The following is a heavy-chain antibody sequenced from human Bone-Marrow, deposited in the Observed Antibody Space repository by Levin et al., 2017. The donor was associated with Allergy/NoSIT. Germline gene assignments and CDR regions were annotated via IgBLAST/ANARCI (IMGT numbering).Heavy chain of an antibody. CDR3: TKDCSGGSCYSFDY. Sequence: GASVKVSCTASGFTFGDYAMSWFRQAPGKGLEWVGFIRSKAYGGTTEYAASVKGRFTISRDDSKSIAYLQMNSLKTEDTAVYYCTKDCSGGSCYSFDYWGQGTLVTVSS. D-gene: IGHD2-15*01. V-gene: IGHV3-49*03. J-gene: IGHJ4*02. CDR2: IRSKAYGGTT. CDR1: GFTFGDYA.